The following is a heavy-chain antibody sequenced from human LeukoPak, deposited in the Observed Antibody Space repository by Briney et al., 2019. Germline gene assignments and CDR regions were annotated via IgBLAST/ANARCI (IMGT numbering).Heavy chain of an antibody. J-gene: IGHJ5*02. CDR3: AAKICSSTSCYNNWFDP. CDR1: GGTFSSYT. V-gene: IGHV1-69*02. CDR2: IIPILGIA. Sequence: ASVKVSCKASGGTFSSYTISWVRQAPGQGLEWMGRIIPILGIANYAQKFQGRVTITADKSTSTAYMELSSLRSEDTAVYYCAAKICSSTSCYNNWFDPWGQGTWSPSPQ. D-gene: IGHD2-2*02.